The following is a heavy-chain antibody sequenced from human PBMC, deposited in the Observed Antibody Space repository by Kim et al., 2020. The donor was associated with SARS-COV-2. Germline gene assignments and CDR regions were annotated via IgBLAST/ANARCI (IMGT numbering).Heavy chain of an antibody. CDR3: ARASITIFGVVLHFDY. Sequence: SETLSLTCTVSGGSISSGGYYWSWIRQHPGKGLEWIGYIYYSGSTYYNPSLKSLVTISVDTSKNQFSLKLSPVTAADTAVYYCARASITIFGVVLHFDYWGQGTLVTVPS. V-gene: IGHV4-31*01. D-gene: IGHD3-3*01. CDR1: GGSISSGGYY. CDR2: IYYSGST. J-gene: IGHJ4*02.